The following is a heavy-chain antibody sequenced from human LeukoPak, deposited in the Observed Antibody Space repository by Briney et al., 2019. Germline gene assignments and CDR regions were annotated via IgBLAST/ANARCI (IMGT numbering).Heavy chain of an antibody. CDR3: ARLTYYYDSSGPPISNWFDP. Sequence: GESLKISCKGSGYSFTSYWIGWVRQMPGKGLEWMGIIYPGDSDTRYSPSFQGQVTISADKSISTAYLQWSSLKASDTAMYYCARLTYYYDSSGPPISNWFDPGGQGTLVTVSA. CDR2: IYPGDSDT. J-gene: IGHJ5*02. D-gene: IGHD3-22*01. CDR1: GYSFTSYW. V-gene: IGHV5-51*01.